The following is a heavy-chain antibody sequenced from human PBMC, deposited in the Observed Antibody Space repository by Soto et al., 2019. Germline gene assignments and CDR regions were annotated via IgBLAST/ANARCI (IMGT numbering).Heavy chain of an antibody. J-gene: IGHJ6*02. CDR1: GGTFSSYA. D-gene: IGHD3-3*01. V-gene: IGHV1-69*06. CDR3: ARDNGSGRFQEVRYYYYYGMDV. CDR2: IIPIFGTA. Sequence: QVQLVQSGAEVQKPGSSVKVSCKASGGTFSSYAISWVRQAPGQGLEWMGGIIPIFGTANYAQKFQGRVTITADKSTSTAYMELSSLRSEDTAVYYCARDNGSGRFQEVRYYYYYGMDVWGQGTTVTVSS.